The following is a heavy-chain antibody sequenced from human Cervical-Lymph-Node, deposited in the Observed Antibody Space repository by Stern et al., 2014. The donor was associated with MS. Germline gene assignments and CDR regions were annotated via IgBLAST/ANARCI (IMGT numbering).Heavy chain of an antibody. D-gene: IGHD3-22*01. CDR3: TRHKDGSGSFDY. Sequence: EVQLVESGGGLVQPGGSLRLSCSASGFTFRSQWMHWVRQAPGKGLVWVSRINSDGSSTRYADSVKGRFTISRDNVKNTLYLQMNSLRAEDTAVYYCTRHKDGSGSFDYWGQGTLVTVSS. V-gene: IGHV3-74*01. CDR1: GFTFRSQW. J-gene: IGHJ4*02. CDR2: INSDGSST.